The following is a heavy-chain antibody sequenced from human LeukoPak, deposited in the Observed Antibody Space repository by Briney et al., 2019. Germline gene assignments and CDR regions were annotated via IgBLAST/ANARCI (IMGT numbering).Heavy chain of an antibody. CDR2: ISSSRTTK. Sequence: GGSLRLSCAASGFTFSSYEMNWVRQAPGKGLEWISYISSSRTTKYYADSVKGRFTISRDNAKNSLYLQMNSLRAEDTAVYYCARDKSSGYSPEAFDIWGKGTRVTVPP. J-gene: IGHJ3*02. CDR3: ARDKSSGYSPEAFDI. V-gene: IGHV3-48*03. D-gene: IGHD3-22*01. CDR1: GFTFSSYE.